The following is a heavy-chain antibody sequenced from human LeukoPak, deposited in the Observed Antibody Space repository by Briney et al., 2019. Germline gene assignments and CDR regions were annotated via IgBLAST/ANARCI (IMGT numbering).Heavy chain of an antibody. Sequence: PSETLSLTCTVSGGSISSYYWSWIRQPPGKGLEWIGYIYYSGSTNYNPSLKSRVTISVDTSKNQFSLKLSSVTAADTAVYYCARARRDSGYYNVDYWGQGALVTVSS. V-gene: IGHV4-59*12. CDR3: ARARRDSGYYNVDY. CDR2: IYYSGST. J-gene: IGHJ4*02. CDR1: GGSISSYY. D-gene: IGHD3-3*01.